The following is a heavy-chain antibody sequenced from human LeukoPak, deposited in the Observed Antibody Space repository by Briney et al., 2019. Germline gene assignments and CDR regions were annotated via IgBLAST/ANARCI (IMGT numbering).Heavy chain of an antibody. V-gene: IGHV3-7*01. CDR1: GFTFSSYW. J-gene: IGHJ5*02. D-gene: IGHD2-2*01. CDR2: IKQDGSEK. Sequence: PGRSLRLSCAASGFTFSSYWMSWVRQAPGKGLEWVANIKQDGSEKYYADSVKGRFTISRDNSKNTLYLQMNSLRAEDTAVYYCAKDFARSTQFDPWGQGTLVTVSS. CDR3: AKDFARSTQFDP.